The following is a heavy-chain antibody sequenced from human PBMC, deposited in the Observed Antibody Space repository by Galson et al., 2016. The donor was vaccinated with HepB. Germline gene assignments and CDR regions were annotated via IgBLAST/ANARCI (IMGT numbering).Heavy chain of an antibody. CDR1: GFSFSNYA. CDR3: AKDQPFRVSSWFSFHF. Sequence: SLRLSCAASGFSFSNYAMHWVRQAPGKGLEWVALISSDGSNIYYADSVKDRFTISRDISTNTLFLQMNSLTAEDTAVYYCAKDQPFRVSSWFSFHFWGQGTLVTVSS. CDR2: ISSDGSNI. V-gene: IGHV3-30*04. J-gene: IGHJ4*02. D-gene: IGHD6-13*01.